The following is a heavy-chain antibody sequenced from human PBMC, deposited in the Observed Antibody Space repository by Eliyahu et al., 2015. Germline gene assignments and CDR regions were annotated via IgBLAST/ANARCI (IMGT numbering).Heavy chain of an antibody. Sequence: EVQLVESGGDLVQPGGSLRLSCAASGFTFSSYWXSWXRQAPGKGLEWVASVSISSSHMYYADSVKGRFIISRDDAKNSLSLQMNSLRAEDTAVYYCARDDLGWEHWGQGTLVIVSS. J-gene: IGHJ1*01. CDR3: ARDDLGWEH. D-gene: IGHD6-19*01. CDR2: VSISSSHM. V-gene: IGHV3-21*01. CDR1: GFTFSSYW.